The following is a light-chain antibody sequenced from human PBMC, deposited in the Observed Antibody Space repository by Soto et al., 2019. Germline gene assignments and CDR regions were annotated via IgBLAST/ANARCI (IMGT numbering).Light chain of an antibody. CDR1: QSVSGW. CDR3: QQYETFSGT. Sequence: IHMTHSPSTLSASVLDTVTVTCRASQSVSGWLAWYQQKPGEAPKLLIYDASSLPRGVPARFSGSGSGTKFTLTIASLQPDDFATYYCQQYETFSGTFGPGTKVDIK. J-gene: IGKJ1*01. V-gene: IGKV1-5*01. CDR2: DAS.